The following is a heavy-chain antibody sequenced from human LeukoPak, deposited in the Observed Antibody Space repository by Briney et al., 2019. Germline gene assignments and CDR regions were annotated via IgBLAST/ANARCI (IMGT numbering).Heavy chain of an antibody. CDR2: IGGSDDST. CDR1: GFTFSSYA. V-gene: IGHV3-23*01. J-gene: IGHJ4*02. CDR3: AKGRIVPAALLDY. Sequence: PGGSLRLSCAASGFTFSSYAMNWVRQAPGKGLEWVSAIGGSDDSTYYADSVKGRFTISRDTSKNTLYLQMNSLRAEDTAIYYCAKGRIVPAALLDYWGQGTLVTVSS. D-gene: IGHD2-2*01.